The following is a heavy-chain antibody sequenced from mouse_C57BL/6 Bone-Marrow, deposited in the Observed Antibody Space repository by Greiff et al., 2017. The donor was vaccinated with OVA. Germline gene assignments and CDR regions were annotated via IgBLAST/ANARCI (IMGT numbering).Heavy chain of an antibody. Sequence: EVKLEESGGGLVQSGRSLRLSCATSGFTFSDFYMEWVRQAPGKGLEWIAASRNKANDYTTEYSASVKGRFIVSRDTSQSILYLQMNALRAEDTAIYYCARDAIYDGYYRYFDVWGTGTTVTVSS. D-gene: IGHD2-3*01. CDR2: SRNKANDYTT. CDR1: GFTFSDFY. V-gene: IGHV7-1*01. J-gene: IGHJ1*03. CDR3: ARDAIYDGYYRYFDV.